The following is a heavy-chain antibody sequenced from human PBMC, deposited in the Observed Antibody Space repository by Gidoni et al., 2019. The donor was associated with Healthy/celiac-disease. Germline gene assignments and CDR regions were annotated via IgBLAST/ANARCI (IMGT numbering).Heavy chain of an antibody. CDR1: GGSISSSSYY. CDR3: ARLGGRIQLWSANFDY. Sequence: QLQLQESGPGLVKPSETLSLTCTVSGGSISSSSYYWGWIRQPPGKGLEWIGSIYYSGSTYYNPSLKSRVTISVDTSKNQFSLKLSSVTAADTAVYYCARLGGRIQLWSANFDYWGQGTLVTVSS. J-gene: IGHJ4*02. D-gene: IGHD5-18*01. V-gene: IGHV4-39*01. CDR2: IYYSGST.